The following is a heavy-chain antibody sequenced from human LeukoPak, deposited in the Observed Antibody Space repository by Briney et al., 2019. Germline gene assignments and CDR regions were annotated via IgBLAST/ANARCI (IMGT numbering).Heavy chain of an antibody. CDR2: IKGDGSDN. J-gene: IGHJ4*02. V-gene: IGHV3-7*04. CDR1: GFTFSTYS. D-gene: IGHD1-26*01. Sequence: GGSLRLSCAASGFTFSTYSMSWVRQAPGKGLEWVANIKGDGSDNHYVDSVRGRFTISRDNAKNSLYLQMNSLRAEDTAVYYCARDLGYYRADYWGQGTLVTVSS. CDR3: ARDLGYYRADY.